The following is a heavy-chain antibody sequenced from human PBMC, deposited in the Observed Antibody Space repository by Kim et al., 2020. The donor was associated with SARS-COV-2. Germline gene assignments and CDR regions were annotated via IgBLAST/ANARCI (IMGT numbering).Heavy chain of an antibody. V-gene: IGHV1-46*01. CDR3: AREPDGTGNLET. J-gene: IGHJ4*02. Sequence: TNFAQSFQGRISMITDTSTSTVFMDLSSLTSADTAVYYCAREPDGTGNLETWGQGTLVTVSS. D-gene: IGHD1-7*01. CDR2: T.